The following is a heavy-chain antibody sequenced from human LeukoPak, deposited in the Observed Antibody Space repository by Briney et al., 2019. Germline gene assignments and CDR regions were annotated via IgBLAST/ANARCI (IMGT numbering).Heavy chain of an antibody. CDR2: ISSSSSYI. V-gene: IGHV3-21*01. CDR1: GFTFSSYS. Sequence: GGSLRLSCAASGFTFSSYSMNWVRQAPGKGLEWVSSISSSSSYIYYADSVKGRFTISRDNAKNSLYLQMNSLRAEDTAVYYCAREAGGNLYYFDYWGQGTLVTVSS. J-gene: IGHJ4*02. D-gene: IGHD4-23*01. CDR3: AREAGGNLYYFDY.